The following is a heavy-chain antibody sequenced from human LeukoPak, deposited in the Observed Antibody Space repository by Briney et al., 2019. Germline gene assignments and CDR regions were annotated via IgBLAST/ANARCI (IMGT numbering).Heavy chain of an antibody. CDR2: VNHSGST. CDR3: ARGLSQLWSIPLNWFDP. CDR1: GGSFTGFY. D-gene: IGHD5-18*01. Sequence: SETLSLTCAVYGGSFTGFYLSWLRQPPGKGLEWIGEVNHSGSTNYNPSLKSRVTISVDTSKNQFSLKLSYVTAADTAMYYCARGLSQLWSIPLNWFDPWGQGTLVTVSS. V-gene: IGHV4-34*01. J-gene: IGHJ5*02.